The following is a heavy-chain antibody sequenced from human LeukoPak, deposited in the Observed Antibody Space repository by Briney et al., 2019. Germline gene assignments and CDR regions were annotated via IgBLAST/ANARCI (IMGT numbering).Heavy chain of an antibody. CDR2: IRYDGSNK. CDR1: GFTFSSYG. J-gene: IGHJ4*02. V-gene: IGHV3-30*02. CDR3: AKGGVGYSSSWYFPGGIAVAGTFDY. Sequence: PGGSLRLSCAASGFTFSSYGMHWVRQAPGKGLEWEAFIRYDGSNKYYADSAKGRFTISRDNSKNTLYLQMNSLRAEDTAVYYCAKGGVGYSSSWYFPGGIAVAGTFDYWGQGTLVTVSS. D-gene: IGHD6-13*01.